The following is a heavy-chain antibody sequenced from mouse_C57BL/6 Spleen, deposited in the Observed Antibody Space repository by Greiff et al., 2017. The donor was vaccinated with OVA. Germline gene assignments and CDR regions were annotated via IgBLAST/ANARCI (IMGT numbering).Heavy chain of an antibody. Sequence: EVKLVESGGDLVKPGGSLKLSCAASGFTFSSYGMSWVRQTPDKRLEWVATISSGGSYTYYPDSVKGRFTISRDNAKNTLYLQMSSLKSEDTARYYCARRGIYYGSGDGYYYAMDYWGQGTSVTVSS. J-gene: IGHJ4*01. D-gene: IGHD2-2*01. CDR3: ARRGIYYGSGDGYYYAMDY. CDR1: GFTFSSYG. V-gene: IGHV5-6*02. CDR2: ISSGGSYT.